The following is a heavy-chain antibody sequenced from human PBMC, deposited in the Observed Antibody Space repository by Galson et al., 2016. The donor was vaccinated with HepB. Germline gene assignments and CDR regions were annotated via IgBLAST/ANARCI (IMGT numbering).Heavy chain of an antibody. CDR3: AKEAPIEAPGENDC. J-gene: IGHJ4*02. CDR2: IWYDGSNK. Sequence: SLRLSCAASGFTFNSFGMHWVRQAPGKGLEWVAVIWYDGSNKYYGDSVKGRFTISRDNSKNPLYLQMNSLRAEETAIYYCAKEAPIEAPGENDCWGQGTQVTVSS. D-gene: IGHD2/OR15-2a*01. V-gene: IGHV3-33*06. CDR1: GFTFNSFG.